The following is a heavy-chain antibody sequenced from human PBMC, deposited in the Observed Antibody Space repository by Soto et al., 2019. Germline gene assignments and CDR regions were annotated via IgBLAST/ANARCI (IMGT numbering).Heavy chain of an antibody. CDR3: ARDRSNSPDYCDY. D-gene: IGHD6-6*01. V-gene: IGHV4-30-4*01. Sequence: SETLSLTCSVSGGSISSDDYYWSWIRQPPGKGLQWIGYIYYSGSTSYNPSLKSRLSISIDTSKNQFSLKLSSVRAADTAVYYCARDRSNSPDYCDYWGQGTLVTVSS. CDR1: GGSISSDDYY. CDR2: IYYSGST. J-gene: IGHJ4*02.